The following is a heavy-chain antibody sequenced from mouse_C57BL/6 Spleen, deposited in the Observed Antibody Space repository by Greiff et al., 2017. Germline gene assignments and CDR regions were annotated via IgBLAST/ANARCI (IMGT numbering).Heavy chain of an antibody. V-gene: IGHV1-80*01. J-gene: IGHJ1*03. D-gene: IGHD1-2*01. Sequence: VQLQESGAELVKPGASVKISCKASGYAFSSYWMNWVKQRPGKGLEWIGQIYPGDGDTNSNGKFKGKATLTADKSYSTAYMQLSSLTYEDSAVYFCARWGTTAFGVWGTGTTVTVSS. CDR3: ARWGTTAFGV. CDR2: IYPGDGDT. CDR1: GYAFSSYW.